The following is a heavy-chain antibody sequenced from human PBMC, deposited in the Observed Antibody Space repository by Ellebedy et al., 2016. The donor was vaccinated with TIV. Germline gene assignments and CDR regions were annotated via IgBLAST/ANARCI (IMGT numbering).Heavy chain of an antibody. Sequence: GGSLRLXXAASGLTFSSYSMSWVRQAPGKGLEWVSSIRATGDNTEYAESARGRFTISRDNSKNTLYLQMNSLRAEDTAVYYCAKDHHYDSSGELALWGQGTLVTVSS. D-gene: IGHD3-22*01. CDR1: GLTFSSYS. CDR3: AKDHHYDSSGELAL. CDR2: IRATGDNT. V-gene: IGHV3-23*01. J-gene: IGHJ4*02.